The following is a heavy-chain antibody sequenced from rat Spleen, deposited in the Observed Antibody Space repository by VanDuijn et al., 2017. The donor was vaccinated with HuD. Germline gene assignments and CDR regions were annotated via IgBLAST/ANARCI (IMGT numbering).Heavy chain of an antibody. J-gene: IGHJ4*01. CDR1: GFTFSDYY. CDR2: ISYEGGAT. D-gene: IGHD1-2*01. CDR3: ARPHSSLYVMDA. Sequence: EVQLVESGGGLVQPGRSLKLSCAASGFTFSDYYMVWVRQAPKRGLEWVASISYEGGATYYGDSVKGRFTISRDNAKSTLYLQINSLRSEDTATYYCARPHSSLYVMDAWGQGASVTVSS. V-gene: IGHV5-22*01.